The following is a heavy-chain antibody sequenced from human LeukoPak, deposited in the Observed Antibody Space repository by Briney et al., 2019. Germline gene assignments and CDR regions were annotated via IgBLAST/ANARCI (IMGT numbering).Heavy chain of an antibody. V-gene: IGHV3-23*01. CDR1: GFTFSSYA. D-gene: IGHD3-22*01. CDR3: AKYFYDSSDSRNSYDH. Sequence: GGSLRLSCVASGFTFSSYAMSWVRQAPGRGLEWVSAIAGIGGRTYYADSVKGRFTVSRDNSKNTLYLQMNSLRAEDTAVYYCAKYFYDSSDSRNSYDHWGQGSLVTVSS. CDR2: IAGIGGRT. J-gene: IGHJ5*02.